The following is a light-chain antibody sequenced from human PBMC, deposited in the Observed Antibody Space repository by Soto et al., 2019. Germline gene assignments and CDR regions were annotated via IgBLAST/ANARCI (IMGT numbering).Light chain of an antibody. CDR1: QAITNS. Sequence: DIHLTQSPSSLSASVGDRVTITCRASQAITNSLAWYQQKPGNPPKLLIYEESTLPSGVPSRFSGRKVGTQFILTIDSLQPEDFATYYCQQVKSYPRTFGGGTKVEIK. J-gene: IGKJ4*01. CDR2: EES. V-gene: IGKV1-9*01. CDR3: QQVKSYPRT.